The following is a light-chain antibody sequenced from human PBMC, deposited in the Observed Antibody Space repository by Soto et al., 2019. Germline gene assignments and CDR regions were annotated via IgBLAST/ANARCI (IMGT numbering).Light chain of an antibody. CDR2: YDD. J-gene: IGLJ2*01. CDR3: AVWDDSLNGVV. CDR1: SSNVGNNA. Sequence: QSVLTQPPSVSEAPRQRVTISCSGSSSNVGNNAVNWYQQLPGKAPKLLIYYDDLLPSGVSDRFSGSKSGTSASLAISGLQSEDEADYYCAVWDDSLNGVVFGGGIQLTVL. V-gene: IGLV1-36*01.